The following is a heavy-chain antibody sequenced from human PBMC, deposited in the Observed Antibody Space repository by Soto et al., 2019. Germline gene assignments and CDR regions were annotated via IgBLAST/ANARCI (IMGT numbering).Heavy chain of an antibody. CDR1: GVTCSRSA. CDR2: ISDNSVT. V-gene: IGHV3-23*01. D-gene: IGHD1-1*01. CDR3: VKEECELNRPRFDN. Sequence: GGSLRLSCATSGVTCSRSAFIWVRQAPVKGLEWVSDISDNSVTYYTDSVGGRFTISRDNSENTRYLQMNGLRVEDTALYYCVKEECELNRPRFDNCGQGTLVTVSS. J-gene: IGHJ4*02.